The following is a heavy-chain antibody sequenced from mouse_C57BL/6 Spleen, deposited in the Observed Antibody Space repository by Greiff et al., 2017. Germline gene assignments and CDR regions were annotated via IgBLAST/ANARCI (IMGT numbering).Heavy chain of an antibody. V-gene: IGHV5-6*01. CDR2: ISSGGSYT. D-gene: IGHD2-3*01. CDR3: ARNDVYLDY. Sequence: EVQVVESGGDLVKPGGSLKLSCAASGFTFSSYGMSWVRQTPDKRLEWVATISSGGSYTYYPDSVKGRFTISRDNAKNTLYLQMSSLKSEDTAMYYCARNDVYLDYWGQGTTLTVSS. CDR1: GFTFSSYG. J-gene: IGHJ2*01.